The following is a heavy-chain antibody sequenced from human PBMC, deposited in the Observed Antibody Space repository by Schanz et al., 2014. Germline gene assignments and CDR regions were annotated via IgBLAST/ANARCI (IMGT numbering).Heavy chain of an antibody. CDR1: EYSFTSYS. D-gene: IGHD3-9*01. CDR2: INTGSGDT. J-gene: IGHJ4*02. Sequence: QVHLVQSGAEVKRPGASVKVSCKASEYSFTSYSMHWVRQAPGQRLEWMGWINTGSGDTKYPQKLQGRVTMTTDTSASTAYMELRSLRSDDTAVYYCARDAADFYDIVTEEAYWGQGTLVNVSS. CDR3: ARDAADFYDIVTEEAY. V-gene: IGHV1-3*04.